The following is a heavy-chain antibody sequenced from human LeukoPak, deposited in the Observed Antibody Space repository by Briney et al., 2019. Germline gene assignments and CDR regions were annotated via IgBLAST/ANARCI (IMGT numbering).Heavy chain of an antibody. Sequence: PSQPLSLPCTVSGGPISRGSYHGSWIPRPAGEGLEWFGLIFTNESTNYNPSLKSRVPRSVDTSKNQFSLKLSSVTAADTAVYYCARGNLHYSLFTGYRCDAFDIWGQGTMVTVSS. J-gene: IGHJ3*02. CDR2: IFTNEST. D-gene: IGHD3-9*01. CDR3: ARGNLHYSLFTGYRCDAFDI. V-gene: IGHV4-61*02. CDR1: GGPISRGSYH.